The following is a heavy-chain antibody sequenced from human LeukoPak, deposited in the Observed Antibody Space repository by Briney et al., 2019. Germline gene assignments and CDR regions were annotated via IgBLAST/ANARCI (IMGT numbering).Heavy chain of an antibody. D-gene: IGHD2-8*02. CDR1: GDSVSSNSAA. J-gene: IGHJ1*01. Sequence: SQTLSLTCAISGDSVSSNSAAWNWIRQSPSRGLEWLGRTYYRSKWYNDYAVSVKSRITINPDTSKNQFSLQLNSVTPEDTAAYYCASGAYWPPSSEYFQHWGQGTLVTVSS. V-gene: IGHV6-1*01. CDR2: TYYRSKWYN. CDR3: ASGAYWPPSSEYFQH.